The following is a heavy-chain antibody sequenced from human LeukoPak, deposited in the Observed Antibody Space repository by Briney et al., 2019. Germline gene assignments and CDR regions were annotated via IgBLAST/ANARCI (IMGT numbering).Heavy chain of an antibody. CDR3: ARDLSITMVRGVSDY. V-gene: IGHV4-39*07. Sequence: SETLSLTCTVSGGSISSSSYYWGWIRQPPGKGLEWIGSIYYSGNTYYNPSLKSRVTISVDTSKNQFSLKLSSVTAADTAVYYCARDLSITMVRGVSDYWGKGTLVTVSS. CDR2: IYYSGNT. CDR1: GGSISSSSYY. J-gene: IGHJ4*02. D-gene: IGHD3-10*01.